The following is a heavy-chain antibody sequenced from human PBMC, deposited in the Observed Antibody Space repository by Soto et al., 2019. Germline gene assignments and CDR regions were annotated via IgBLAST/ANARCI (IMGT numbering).Heavy chain of an antibody. V-gene: IGHV1-46*01. CDR1: GYTFTSYY. J-gene: IGHJ4*02. CDR2: INPSGGST. Sequence: GASVKVSCKASGYTFTSYYMHWVRQAPGQGLEWMGIINPSGGSTSYAQKFQGRVTISVDTSKNQFSLKLSSVTAADTAVYYCARAIADYDILTGYDYWGQGTLVTAPQ. CDR3: ARAIADYDILTGYDY. D-gene: IGHD3-9*01.